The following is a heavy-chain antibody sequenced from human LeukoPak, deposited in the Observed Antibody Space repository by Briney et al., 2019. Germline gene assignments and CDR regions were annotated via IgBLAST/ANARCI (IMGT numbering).Heavy chain of an antibody. Sequence: GGSLRLSCAASGFTFSSYSMNWVRQARGKGREWVSSISSSSSYIYYADSVKGRFTISRENAKNSLYMKRNRQRGEDRAVYYSARDLWATTSFAYWGQGTLVTVSS. J-gene: IGHJ4*02. CDR3: ARDLWATTSFAY. V-gene: IGHV3-21*01. CDR1: GFTFSSYS. D-gene: IGHD1-26*01. CDR2: ISSSSSYI.